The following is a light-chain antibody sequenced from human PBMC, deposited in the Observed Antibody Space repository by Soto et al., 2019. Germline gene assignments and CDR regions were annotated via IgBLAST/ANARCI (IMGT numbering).Light chain of an antibody. CDR3: QQYGSSSYT. J-gene: IGKJ2*01. V-gene: IGKV3-20*01. Sequence: EIVLTQSPGTLSLSPGEGAILSCRASQSVASSYFAWYQQKPGQAPRLLIYGASNRATGIPDRFSGGGSGTDFTLTISRLEPEDFAVYYCQQYGSSSYTFGQGTNLEIK. CDR2: GAS. CDR1: QSVASSY.